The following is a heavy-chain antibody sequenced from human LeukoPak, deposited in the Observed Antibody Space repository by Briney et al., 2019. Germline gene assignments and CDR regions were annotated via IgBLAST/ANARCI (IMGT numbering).Heavy chain of an antibody. CDR3: ARVGYSWWYFDL. V-gene: IGHV4-59*12. CDR1: GGSISSYY. D-gene: IGHD5-18*01. Sequence: PSETLSLTCTVSGGSISSYYWSWIRQPPGKGLEWIGYIYYSGSTNYNPSLKSRVTISVDTSKNQFSLKLSSVTAADTAVYYCARVGYSWWYFDLWGRGTLVTVSS. J-gene: IGHJ2*01. CDR2: IYYSGST.